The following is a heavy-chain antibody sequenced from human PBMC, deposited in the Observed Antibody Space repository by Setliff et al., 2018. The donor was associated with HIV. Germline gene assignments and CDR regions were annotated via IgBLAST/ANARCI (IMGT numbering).Heavy chain of an antibody. CDR1: NGSFSGYY. Sequence: SETLSLTCAVYNGSFSGYYWSWIRQPPGKGLEWIGEIDHSGATNYNPSLNSRVTMSVDTSKKQFSLKLNSMTAADTAVYYCARGLDYGSGSFSSQRRSHSFPRWGQGTLVTVSS. J-gene: IGHJ4*02. CDR3: ARGLDYGSGSFSSQRRSHSFPR. D-gene: IGHD3-10*01. CDR2: IDHSGAT. V-gene: IGHV4-34*01.